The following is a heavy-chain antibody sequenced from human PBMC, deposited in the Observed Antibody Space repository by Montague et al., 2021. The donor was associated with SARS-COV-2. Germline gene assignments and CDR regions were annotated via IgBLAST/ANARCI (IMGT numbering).Heavy chain of an antibody. V-gene: IGHV4-59*01. J-gene: IGHJ6*02. D-gene: IGHD3-10*01. CDR3: SRLNMVRGFVAEDYYYYYSLDV. Sequence: SETLSLTCTVSGGSISGYYWTWMRQPPGKGLEWLGHIYYTGSTKYNPSLKSRVTISIDTPKNQFSLKLRSVTAADTAVYYCSRLNMVRGFVAEDYYYYYSLDVWGQGTTVTVSS. CDR2: IYYTGST. CDR1: GGSISGYY.